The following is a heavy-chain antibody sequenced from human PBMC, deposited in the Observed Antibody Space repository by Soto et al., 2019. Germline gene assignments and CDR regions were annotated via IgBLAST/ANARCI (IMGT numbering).Heavy chain of an antibody. CDR2: ISSSSSYT. CDR1: GFTYSAYY. CDR3: AGIAAAGTGVEY. V-gene: IGHV3-11*05. Sequence: QVQLVESGGGLVKPGVSLRLSCAASGFTYSAYYMSWIRQAPGQGLEWVSYISSSSSYTKYAYSVKGRFTISRDNAKNSLYLQMNSLRAEDTAVYYCAGIAAAGTGVEYWGQGTLVTVSS. D-gene: IGHD6-13*01. J-gene: IGHJ4*02.